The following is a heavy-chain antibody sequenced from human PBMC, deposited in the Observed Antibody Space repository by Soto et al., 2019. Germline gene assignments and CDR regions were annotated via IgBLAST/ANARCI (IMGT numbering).Heavy chain of an antibody. D-gene: IGHD1-26*01. CDR3: TTDLGGELDS. J-gene: IGHJ4*02. Sequence: EVQLVESGGGLVKPGGSLRLSCAASGVTFNNAWMSWVRQAPGKGLEWIGRILSKSDGGTTNYAPPVKDGFTISRDDSKNTVYLQLNSLKTGDTAVNFRTTDLGGELDSWGKGTLVTVPS. CDR2: ILSKSDGGTT. V-gene: IGHV3-15*01. CDR1: GVTFNNAW.